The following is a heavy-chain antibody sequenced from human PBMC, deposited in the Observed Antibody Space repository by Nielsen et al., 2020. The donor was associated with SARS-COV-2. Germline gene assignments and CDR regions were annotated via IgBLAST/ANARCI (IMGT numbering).Heavy chain of an antibody. CDR1: GFTFSNAW. CDR2: IKSKTDGGTT. CDR3: TTRLNYYGSGSQSRYNWFDP. V-gene: IGHV3-15*01. J-gene: IGHJ5*02. D-gene: IGHD3-10*01. Sequence: GGSLRLSCAASGFTFSNAWMSWVRQAPGKGLEWVGRIKSKTDGGTTDYAAPVKGRFTISRDDSKNTLYLQMNSLKTEDTAVYYCTTRLNYYGSGSQSRYNWFDPLGPGNPGHRLL.